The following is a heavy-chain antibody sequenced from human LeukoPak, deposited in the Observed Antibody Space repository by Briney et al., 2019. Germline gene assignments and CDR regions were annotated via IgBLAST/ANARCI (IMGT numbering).Heavy chain of an antibody. D-gene: IGHD5-12*01. CDR3: ARAEAYSGYGSFDY. J-gene: IGHJ4*02. V-gene: IGHV4-38-2*02. CDR1: GYSISSGYY. CDR2: IYHSGST. Sequence: SETLSLACTVSGYSISSGYYWGWIRQPPGKGLEWIGSIYHSGSTYYNPSLKSRVTTSVDTSKNQFSLKLSSVTAADTAVYYCARAEAYSGYGSFDYWGQGTLVTVSS.